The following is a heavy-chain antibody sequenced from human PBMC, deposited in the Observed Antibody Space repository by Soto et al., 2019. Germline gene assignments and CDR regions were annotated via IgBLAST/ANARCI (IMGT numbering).Heavy chain of an antibody. CDR1: GGSISRYY. V-gene: IGHV4-59*01. CDR3: ARDLWGYCGTDCYPLDV. D-gene: IGHD2-21*02. CDR2: MYNTGRT. Sequence: QVQLQESGPGLVKPSETLSLTCTVSGGSISRYYWSWIRQPPGKGLEWIGYMYNTGRTVYNPSFKSRVTVSVAPSKNQFSLHLASVTAADTAVYYCARDLWGYCGTDCYPLDVWGQGTTVTVSS. J-gene: IGHJ6*02.